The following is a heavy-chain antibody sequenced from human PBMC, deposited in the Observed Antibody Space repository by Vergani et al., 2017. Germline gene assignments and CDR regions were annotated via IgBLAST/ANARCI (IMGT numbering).Heavy chain of an antibody. D-gene: IGHD3-10*01. Sequence: QVQLQESGPGLVKPSETLSLTCTVSGGSISSYYWSWIRQPPGKGLEWIGYIYYSGSTNYNPSLKSRVNISVDTSKNQFSLKLSSVTAADTAVYYCARGAYYYGSGSYVVTYGMDVWGEGTTVTVSS. J-gene: IGHJ6*04. CDR2: IYYSGST. CDR1: GGSISSYY. CDR3: ARGAYYYGSGSYVVTYGMDV. V-gene: IGHV4-59*01.